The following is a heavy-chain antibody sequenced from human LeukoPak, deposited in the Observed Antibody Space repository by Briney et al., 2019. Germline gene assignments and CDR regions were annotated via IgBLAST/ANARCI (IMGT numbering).Heavy chain of an antibody. CDR1: GCTFSGYS. J-gene: IGHJ5*02. Sequence: PGGSLRLSCAASGCTFSGYSMNWVRQAPAKGLEWVALVESDESSKYYSYSVRGRFTISRDNSKNTLYLQMNRPTSGDTAVYYCAKLGGRFGDGLFDPWGQGTLVTVSS. CDR2: VESDESSK. V-gene: IGHV3-30*02. CDR3: AKLGGRFGDGLFDP. D-gene: IGHD3-10*01.